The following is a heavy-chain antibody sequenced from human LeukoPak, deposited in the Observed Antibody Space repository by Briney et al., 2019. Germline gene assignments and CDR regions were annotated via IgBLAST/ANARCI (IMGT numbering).Heavy chain of an antibody. CDR1: GFTFSGYA. V-gene: IGHV3-23*01. D-gene: IGHD6-13*01. Sequence: GGSQSLSCAASGFTFSGYALSWVRQPPGKGREWFSAISGIGGSTYYADSVKGRFTISRDNSKNTLYLQMSSLRAEDTAVYYCAKGDRAAGGPYLYNWFDPWGQGTLVTVSS. J-gene: IGHJ5*02. CDR2: ISGIGGST. CDR3: AKGDRAAGGPYLYNWFDP.